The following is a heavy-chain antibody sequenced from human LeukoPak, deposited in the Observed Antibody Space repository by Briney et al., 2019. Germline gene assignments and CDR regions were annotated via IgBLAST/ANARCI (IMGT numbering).Heavy chain of an antibody. D-gene: IGHD3-10*01. CDR2: IYHSGST. Sequence: SETLSLTCTVSGYSISSGYYWGWIRQPPGKGLEWIGSIYHSGSTYYNPSLKSRVTISVDTSKNQFSLKLSSVTAADTAVYYCARARRYYYGSGSYNGPNWFDPWGQGTLVTVSS. CDR3: ARARRYYYGSGSYNGPNWFDP. V-gene: IGHV4-38-2*02. CDR1: GYSISSGYY. J-gene: IGHJ5*02.